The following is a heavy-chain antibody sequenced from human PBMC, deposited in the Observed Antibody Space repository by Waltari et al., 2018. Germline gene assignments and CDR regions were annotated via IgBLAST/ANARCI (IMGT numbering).Heavy chain of an antibody. D-gene: IGHD3-10*01. CDR3: ARAPSNSFVRGGLLGFDP. V-gene: IGHV4-34*01. Sequence: QVQLQQWGAGLLKPSETLSLTCAVYGGSFSGYYWSWIRQPPGKGLEWIGEINHSGSTNYNPSLKSRVTISVDTSKNQFSLKLSSVTAADTAVYYCARAPSNSFVRGGLLGFDPWGQGTLVTVSS. J-gene: IGHJ5*02. CDR1: GGSFSGYY. CDR2: INHSGST.